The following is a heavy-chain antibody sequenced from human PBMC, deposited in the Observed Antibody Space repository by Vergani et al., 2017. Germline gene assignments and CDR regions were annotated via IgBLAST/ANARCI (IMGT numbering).Heavy chain of an antibody. V-gene: IGHV4-30-2*01. CDR3: ARAQPYCSSTSCYNYYYYYYMDV. CDR1: GGSISSGGYS. D-gene: IGHD2-2*01. CDR2: TYHSGST. Sequence: QLQLQESGSGLVKPSQTLSLTCAVSGGSISSGGYSWSWIRQPPGKGLEWIGYTYHSGSTYYNPSLKSRVTISVDRSKNQFSLKLSSVTAADTAVYYCARAQPYCSSTSCYNYYYYYYMDVWGKGTTVTVSS. J-gene: IGHJ6*03.